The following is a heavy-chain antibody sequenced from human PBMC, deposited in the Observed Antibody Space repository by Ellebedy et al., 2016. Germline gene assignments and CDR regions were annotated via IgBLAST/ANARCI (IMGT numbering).Heavy chain of an antibody. J-gene: IGHJ4*02. Sequence: GGSLRLSCAASGLSFGDAWMNWVRQAPGKGLEWVGLIKSKTNGGTTDYAPPVKGRFTISRDNSKNTLYLQMNSLTVEDTAVYYCAKGNAVPGPEPLDFWGQGTLVTVSS. CDR2: IKSKTNGGTT. V-gene: IGHV3-15*07. CDR3: AKGNAVPGPEPLDF. D-gene: IGHD6-19*01. CDR1: GLSFGDAW.